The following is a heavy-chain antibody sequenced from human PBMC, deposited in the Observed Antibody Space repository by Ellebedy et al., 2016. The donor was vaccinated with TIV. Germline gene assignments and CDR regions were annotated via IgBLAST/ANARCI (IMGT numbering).Heavy chain of an antibody. CDR3: ARHSTSGWYWSGFDV. V-gene: IGHV1-69*13. J-gene: IGHJ3*01. CDR1: GYTFTSFG. D-gene: IGHD6-19*01. CDR2: IIPIFGTP. Sequence: ASVKVSCKASGYTFTSFGISWLRQAPGQGLEWMGGIIPIFGTPNYAQKFQGRVTITADVFAKTAYMELSSLRPEDTAVYYCARHSTSGWYWSGFDVWGQGTMVTVSS.